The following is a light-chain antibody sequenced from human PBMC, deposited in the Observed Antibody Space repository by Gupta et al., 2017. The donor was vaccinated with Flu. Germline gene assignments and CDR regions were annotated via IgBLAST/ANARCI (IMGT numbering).Light chain of an antibody. CDR3: QQYNSYSWT. V-gene: IGKV1-5*03. J-gene: IGKJ1*01. CDR1: QSISSW. Sequence: SVGDRVTITCRASQSISSWLAWYQQKPGKAPKLLIYKASSLESGVPLRFSGSGSGTEFTLTISNLQPDDFATYYCQQYNSYSWTFGQGTKVEIK. CDR2: KAS.